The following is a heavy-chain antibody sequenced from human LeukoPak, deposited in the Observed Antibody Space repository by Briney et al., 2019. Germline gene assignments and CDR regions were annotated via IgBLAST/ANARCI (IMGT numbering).Heavy chain of an antibody. V-gene: IGHV3-7*01. D-gene: IGHD4-17*01. J-gene: IGHJ5*02. CDR1: GFTFSTYC. CDR2: IKEDGGEK. CDR3: AKIRGASSWFDT. Sequence: PGGSLRLSCAASGFTFSTYCLGWVRQAPGKGLEWVANIKEDGGEKYYVDSVKGRFTISRDNAKNSLYLQMNSLRAEDTAMYYCAKIRGASSWFDTWGQGTLVTVSS.